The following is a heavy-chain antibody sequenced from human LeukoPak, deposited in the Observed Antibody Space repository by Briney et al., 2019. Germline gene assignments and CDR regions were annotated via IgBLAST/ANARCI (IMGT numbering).Heavy chain of an antibody. CDR1: GGSISNSDYY. V-gene: IGHV4-39*01. Sequence: PSETLSLTCTVSGGSISNSDYYWGWIRQPPGKALGWIGSIYYSGSTLHNPSLMSRVTMSVDTSKNQFTLKLSSVTAADTAVYYCATHGGDGPGSSNFDYWGQGTLVTVSS. J-gene: IGHJ4*02. D-gene: IGHD3-10*01. CDR3: ATHGGDGPGSSNFDY. CDR2: IYYSGST.